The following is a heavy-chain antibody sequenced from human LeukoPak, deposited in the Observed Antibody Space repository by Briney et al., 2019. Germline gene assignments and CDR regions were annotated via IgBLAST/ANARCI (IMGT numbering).Heavy chain of an antibody. CDR1: GFTFSSYA. D-gene: IGHD6-13*01. J-gene: IGHJ5*01. V-gene: IGHV3-23*01. CDR3: ARAYSSSWYDF. CDR2: ISGNSVST. Sequence: GGSLRLSCAASGFTFSSYAMSWVHQAPGKGLEWVSGISGNSVSTYYADSVKGRFTISRDNSKNTLFLQMSSLRAEDTAVYYCARAYSSSWYDFWGQGTLVTVSS.